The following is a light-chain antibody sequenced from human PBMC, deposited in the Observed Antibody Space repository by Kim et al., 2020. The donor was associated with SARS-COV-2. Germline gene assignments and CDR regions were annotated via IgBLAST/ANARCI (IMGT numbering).Light chain of an antibody. CDR2: DAS. CDR1: QDISNH. CDR3: QQFDNLPLT. J-gene: IGKJ4*01. V-gene: IGKV1-33*01. Sequence: DIQMTQSPSSLSASVGDRVTITCQVSQDISNHLNWYQQKPGKAPQLLMYDASNLATGVPSRFSGSGSETDFTFTISSLQPEDIATYYCQQFDNLPLTFGGGTKVDIK.